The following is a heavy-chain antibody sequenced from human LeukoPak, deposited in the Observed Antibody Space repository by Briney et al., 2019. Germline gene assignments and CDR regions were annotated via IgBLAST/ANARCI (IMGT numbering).Heavy chain of an antibody. CDR3: ARDGLYSGSSETGVPQPGI. D-gene: IGHD1-26*01. Sequence: SVKVSCKASGYTFTSYDINWVRQAPGQGLEWMGGIIPIFGTANYAQKFQGRVTITTDESTSTAYMELSSLRSEDTAVYYCARDGLYSGSSETGVPQPGIWGQGTLVTVSS. J-gene: IGHJ4*02. CDR2: IIPIFGTA. V-gene: IGHV1-69*05. CDR1: GYTFTSYD.